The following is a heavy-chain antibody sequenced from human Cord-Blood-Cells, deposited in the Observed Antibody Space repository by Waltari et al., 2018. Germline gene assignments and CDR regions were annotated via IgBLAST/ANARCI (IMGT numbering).Heavy chain of an antibody. CDR3: ARGKGVPLMVRGNWFDP. CDR2: INHSGST. J-gene: IGHJ5*02. V-gene: IGHV4-34*01. CDR1: GGSFSGYY. Sequence: QAQLRQWGPGPWKPSETMSLHCPVYGGSFSGYYRSWFRQPPGKGREWIGEINHSGSTNYNPSLKSRVTISVDTSKNQFSLKLSSVTAADTAVYYCARGKGVPLMVRGNWFDPWGQGTLVTVSS. D-gene: IGHD3-10*01.